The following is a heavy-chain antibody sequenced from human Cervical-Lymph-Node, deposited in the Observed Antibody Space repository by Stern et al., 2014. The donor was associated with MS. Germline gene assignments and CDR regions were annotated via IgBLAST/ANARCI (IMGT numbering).Heavy chain of an antibody. CDR3: ARGSDGAAMPY. V-gene: IGHV7-4-1*02. J-gene: IGHJ4*02. CDR2: INTKTGNP. Sequence: VQLVEYGSELKKPGASVNVSCTAAGYIFTAYAMDWVRQAPGQGLEWSVWINTKTGNPTYAQCFTGRFVFSLDTSVSKAFLQINSLKAEDTAVYYCARGSDGAAMPYWGQGSLVTVSS. CDR1: GYIFTAYA. D-gene: IGHD3-16*01.